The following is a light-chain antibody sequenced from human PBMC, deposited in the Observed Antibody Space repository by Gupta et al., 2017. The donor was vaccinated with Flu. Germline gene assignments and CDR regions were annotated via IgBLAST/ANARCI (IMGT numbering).Light chain of an antibody. CDR2: AAS. Sequence: DIRTTQSPSTVEATVGDRVTITCRACQGISTYLPWFQQKPGIAPKSLIYAASRLQSGVPSKFSGSGSGTDFTLTISILQPEDFATYYCHQYNSLPLTFGGGTKVEI. V-gene: IGKV1-16*02. J-gene: IGKJ4*02. CDR3: HQYNSLPLT. CDR1: QGISTY.